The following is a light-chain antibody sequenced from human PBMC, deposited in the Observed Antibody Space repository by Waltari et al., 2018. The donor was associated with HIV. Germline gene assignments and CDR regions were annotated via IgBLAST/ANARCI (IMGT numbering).Light chain of an antibody. CDR2: SDD. J-gene: IGLJ1*01. CDR3: AAWDDSLNAYV. CDR1: NSNIGSNT. Sequence: QSVLTQPPSASGTPGQRVVISCSGSNSNIGSNTIKWLQHFPGSAPKVLVYSDDHRPSGVPDRFSGSKSGTSASLAISGVQSEDEADYYCAAWDDSLNAYVFGTGTKVTVL. V-gene: IGLV1-44*01.